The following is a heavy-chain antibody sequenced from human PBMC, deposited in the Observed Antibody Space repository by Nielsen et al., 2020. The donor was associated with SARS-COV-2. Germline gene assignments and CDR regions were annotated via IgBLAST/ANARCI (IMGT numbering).Heavy chain of an antibody. V-gene: IGHV3-23*01. CDR2: IGGVYNTA. CDR1: GFTFSNFV. Sequence: GGSLRLSCAASGFTFSNFVMGWVRQAPGKGLEWVAVIGGVYNTAYYADSVKGRFTISRDISENTLFLEMNKLRREDTATYFCVIDSMSESVTAMAFDHWGQGTPVTVSP. CDR3: VIDSMSESVTAMAFDH. D-gene: IGHD5/OR15-5a*01. J-gene: IGHJ4*02.